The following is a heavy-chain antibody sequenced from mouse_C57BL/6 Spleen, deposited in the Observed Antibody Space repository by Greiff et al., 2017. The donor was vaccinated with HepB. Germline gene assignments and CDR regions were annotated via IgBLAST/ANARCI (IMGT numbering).Heavy chain of an antibody. CDR1: GFSLTSYG. J-gene: IGHJ4*01. Sequence: VMLVESGPGLVQPSQSLSITCTVSGFSLTSYGVHWVRQSPGKGLEWLGVIWSGGSTDYNAAFISRLSISKDNSKSQVFFKMNSLQADDTAIYYCARTYYGSRYAMDYWGQGTSVTVSS. CDR2: IWSGGST. D-gene: IGHD1-1*01. V-gene: IGHV2-2*01. CDR3: ARTYYGSRYAMDY.